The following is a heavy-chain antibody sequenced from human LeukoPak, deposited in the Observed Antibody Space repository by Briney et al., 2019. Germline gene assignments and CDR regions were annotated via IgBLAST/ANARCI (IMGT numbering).Heavy chain of an antibody. J-gene: IGHJ3*02. CDR3: AKRATGAAFDI. CDR2: ISWNSGSI. Sequence: GRSLRLSCAASGFTFDDYAMHWVRQAPGKGLEWVSGISWNSGSIGYADSVKGRFTISRDNAKNSLYLQMNSLRAEDTALYYCAKRATGAAFDIWGRGTMVTVSS. D-gene: IGHD5-12*01. V-gene: IGHV3-9*01. CDR1: GFTFDDYA.